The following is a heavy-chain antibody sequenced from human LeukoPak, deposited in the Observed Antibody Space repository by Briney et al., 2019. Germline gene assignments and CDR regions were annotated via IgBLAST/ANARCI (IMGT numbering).Heavy chain of an antibody. CDR3: ARDVGTTVIRGAWDY. Sequence: SETLSLTCAVSGGSISSSNWWSWVRQPPGKGLEWIGEIYHTGSTNYDPSLRSRVTISVDKSKNQFSLKLNSVTAADTAVYYCARDVGTTVIRGAWDYWGQGTLVTVSS. CDR1: GGSISSSNW. J-gene: IGHJ4*02. V-gene: IGHV4-4*02. D-gene: IGHD3-10*01. CDR2: IYHTGST.